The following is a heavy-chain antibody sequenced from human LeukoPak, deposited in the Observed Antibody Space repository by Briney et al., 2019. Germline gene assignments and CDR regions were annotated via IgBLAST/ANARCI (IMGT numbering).Heavy chain of an antibody. V-gene: IGHV3-64*01. J-gene: IGHJ4*02. CDR3: AKDRWGATHNGPFDY. CDR2: ISSNGGST. CDR1: GFTFSSYA. Sequence: GGSLRLSCAASGFTFSSYAMHWVRQAPGKGLEYVSAISSNGGSTYYANSVKGRFTISRDNSKNTLYLQMGSLRAEDTAVYYCAKDRWGATHNGPFDYWGQGTLVTVSS. D-gene: IGHD1-26*01.